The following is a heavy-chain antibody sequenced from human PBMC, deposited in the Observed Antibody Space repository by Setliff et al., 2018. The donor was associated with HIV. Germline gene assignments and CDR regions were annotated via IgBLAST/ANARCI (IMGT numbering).Heavy chain of an antibody. CDR2: IYYSGST. V-gene: IGHV4-31*03. D-gene: IGHD6-13*01. CDR3: AREPDKIAAADY. Sequence: SETLSLTCTVSGDSIGFSGYFWSWIRQHPGKGLEWIGYIYYSGSTFYNPSLKSRATISIDTSKNQFFLKLKSVTVADTAVYYCAREPDKIAAADYWGQGTRVPVSS. J-gene: IGHJ4*02. CDR1: GDSIGFSGYF.